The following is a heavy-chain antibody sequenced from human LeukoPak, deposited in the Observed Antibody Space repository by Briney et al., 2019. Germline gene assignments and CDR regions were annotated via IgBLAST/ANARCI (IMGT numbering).Heavy chain of an antibody. CDR3: VKSSWFDSFDY. J-gene: IGHJ4*02. Sequence: GGSLRLSCAAFGFPFSTYAMNWVRQAPGKGLEWVSSIRGTGGGTYYADSVKGRFTISRDNSKNTLYLQMNSLRAEDTAVYYCVKSSWFDSFDYWGQGTLVTVSS. CDR1: GFPFSTYA. D-gene: IGHD6-13*01. CDR2: IRGTGGGT. V-gene: IGHV3-23*01.